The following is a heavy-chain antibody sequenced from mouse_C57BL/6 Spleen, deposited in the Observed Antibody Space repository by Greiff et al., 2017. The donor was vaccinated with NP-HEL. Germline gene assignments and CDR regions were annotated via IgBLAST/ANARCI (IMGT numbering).Heavy chain of an antibody. V-gene: IGHV1-55*01. D-gene: IGHD4-1*01. J-gene: IGHJ2*01. Sequence: QVQLKQPGAELVKPGASVKMSCKASGYTFTSYWITWVKQRPGQGLEWIGDIYPGSGSTNYNEKFKSKATLTVDTSSSTAYMQLSSLTSEDSAVYYCARWAETGPRECYFDYWGQGTTLTVSS. CDR2: IYPGSGST. CDR3: ARWAETGPRECYFDY. CDR1: GYTFTSYW.